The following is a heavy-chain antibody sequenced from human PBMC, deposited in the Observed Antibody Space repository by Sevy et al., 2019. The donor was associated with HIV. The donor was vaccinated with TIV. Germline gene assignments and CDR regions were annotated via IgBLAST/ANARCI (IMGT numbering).Heavy chain of an antibody. CDR3: TRGYYYDSSGYSDY. J-gene: IGHJ4*02. CDR2: IRSKDYGGAT. Sequence: GGSLRLSCTGSGFTFGDYAMSWVRQAPGMGLEWVGFIRSKDYGGATEYAAFVKGRFTITRDDSKGIADLQMKSLKTEDTAVYYCTRGYYYDSSGYSDYWGQGTLVTVSS. V-gene: IGHV3-49*04. CDR1: GFTFGDYA. D-gene: IGHD3-22*01.